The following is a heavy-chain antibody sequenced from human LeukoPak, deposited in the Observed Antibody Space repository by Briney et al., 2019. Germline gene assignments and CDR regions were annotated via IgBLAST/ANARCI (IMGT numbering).Heavy chain of an antibody. CDR3: AKNIAAPGRVDYQLYGMDE. D-gene: IGHD6-25*01. V-gene: IGHV3-7*01. Sequence: GGSLRLSCAASGFPFSGYLMTWVRQAPGKGLQWVASIKQDASDSRHVDSVKGRFSISRDNAKNSLFLQMNNLRPGDTAVYYCAKNIAAPGRVDYQLYGMDEWGQGTTVTVSS. CDR1: GFPFSGYL. CDR2: IKQDASDS. J-gene: IGHJ6*02.